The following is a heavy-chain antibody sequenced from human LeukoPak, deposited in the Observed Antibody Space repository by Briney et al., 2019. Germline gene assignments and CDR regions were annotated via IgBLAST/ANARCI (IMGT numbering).Heavy chain of an antibody. CDR2: IYTGGST. J-gene: IGHJ4*02. CDR1: GGSISSYY. CDR3: ARDLMYSSTWETFN. D-gene: IGHD6-13*01. V-gene: IGHV4-4*07. Sequence: SETLSLTCTVSGGSISSYYWSWIRQPPGKGLEWIGRIYTGGSTNYNPSLKSRVTMSLDTSKNQFSLKLTSVTAADTAVYYCARDLMYSSTWETFNWGQGTLVTVSS.